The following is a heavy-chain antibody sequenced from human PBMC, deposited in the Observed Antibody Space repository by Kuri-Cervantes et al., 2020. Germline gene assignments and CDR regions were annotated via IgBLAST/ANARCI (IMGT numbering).Heavy chain of an antibody. CDR1: GFTFSSYA. CDR3: ARGLPEGWGYFDH. J-gene: IGHJ4*02. Sequence: GESLKISCAASGFTFSSYAMHWVRQAPGKGLEWVAVISYDGSNKYYADSVKGRFTISRDNSKNTLYLQMNSLRAEDTAVYYCARGLPEGWGYFDHWGQGTLVTVSS. V-gene: IGHV3-30-3*01. CDR2: ISYDGSNK. D-gene: IGHD6-19*01.